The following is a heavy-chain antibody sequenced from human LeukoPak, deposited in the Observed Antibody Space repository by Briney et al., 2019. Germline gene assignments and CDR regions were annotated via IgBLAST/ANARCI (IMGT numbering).Heavy chain of an antibody. Sequence: GESLKISCKGSGYSFTSYWIGWVRQMPGEGLEWMGIIYPGDSDTRYSPSFQGQVTISADKSISTAYLQWSSLKASDTAMYYCARLVDYYGSGRRFDPWGQGTLVTVSS. V-gene: IGHV5-51*01. J-gene: IGHJ5*02. CDR2: IYPGDSDT. CDR3: ARLVDYYGSGRRFDP. CDR1: GYSFTSYW. D-gene: IGHD3-10*01.